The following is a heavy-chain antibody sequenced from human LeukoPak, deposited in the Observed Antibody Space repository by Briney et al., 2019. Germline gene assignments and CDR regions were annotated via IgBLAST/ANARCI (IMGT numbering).Heavy chain of an antibody. CDR1: GGSVSDNNFF. V-gene: IGHV4-61*01. D-gene: IGHD5-18*01. CDR3: ARQYSGDSRSPFFDY. J-gene: IGHJ4*02. Sequence: SETLSLTCTVSGGSVSDNNFFWNWIRQPPGKGLEWIGYIYNSGSTNYNPALNSRVTISVDTSKNQFSLKLSSVTAADTAVYYCARQYSGDSRSPFFDYWGQGTLVTVSS. CDR2: IYNSGST.